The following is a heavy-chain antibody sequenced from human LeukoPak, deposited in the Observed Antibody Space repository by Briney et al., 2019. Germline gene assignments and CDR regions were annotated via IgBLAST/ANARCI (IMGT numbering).Heavy chain of an antibody. CDR3: ARQYDYGDYALG. D-gene: IGHD4-17*01. Sequence: ASVKVSCKASGYTFTGYYIHWVRQAPRQGLEGMGWINPNSGGTNHAQKLQGRVTMTRDTSISTAYMELSRLRSDDSAVYYCARQYDYGDYALGWGQGTLVTVAS. J-gene: IGHJ4*02. CDR1: GYTFTGYY. V-gene: IGHV1-2*02. CDR2: INPNSGGT.